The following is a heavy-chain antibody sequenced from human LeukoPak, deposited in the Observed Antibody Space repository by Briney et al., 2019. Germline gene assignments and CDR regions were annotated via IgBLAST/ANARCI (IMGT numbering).Heavy chain of an antibody. D-gene: IGHD2-2*01. CDR1: GFTFSSYG. V-gene: IGHV3-30*02. J-gene: IGHJ6*03. Sequence: PGGSLRLSCAASGFTFSSYGMHWVRQAPGKGLEWVAFIRYDGSNKYYADSVKGRFTISRDNSKNTLYLQMNSLRAEDTAVYYCAKNRGPAAMVDYYYMDVWGKGTTVTVSS. CDR2: IRYDGSNK. CDR3: AKNRGPAAMVDYYYMDV.